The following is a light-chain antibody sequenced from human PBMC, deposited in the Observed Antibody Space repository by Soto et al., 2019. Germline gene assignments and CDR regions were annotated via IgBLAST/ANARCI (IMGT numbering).Light chain of an antibody. V-gene: IGKV3-15*01. Sequence: EIVMTQSPATLSVSPGERATLSCRASQSVSSNLAWYQQKPGQAPRLLIYGASTGATGIPARFSGSGSGTEFTLTLSSLQSEDFAVYYCQQYNNWPLTFGGGTKVEIK. J-gene: IGKJ4*01. CDR3: QQYNNWPLT. CDR2: GAS. CDR1: QSVSSN.